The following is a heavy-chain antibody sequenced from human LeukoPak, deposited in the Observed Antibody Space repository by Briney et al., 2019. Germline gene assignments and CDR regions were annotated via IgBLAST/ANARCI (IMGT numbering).Heavy chain of an antibody. CDR2: IRFDESDK. CDR3: ARDFWAHWYFDL. CDR1: GFIFKNNG. D-gene: IGHD3-3*01. J-gene: IGHJ2*01. Sequence: PGGSLRLSCVASGFIFKNNGMHWVRQAPGKGLEWVAFIRFDESDKFYADSVKGRFTISRDNAKNSLYLQMNSLRAEDTAVYYCARDFWAHWYFDLWGRGTLVTVSS. V-gene: IGHV3-30*02.